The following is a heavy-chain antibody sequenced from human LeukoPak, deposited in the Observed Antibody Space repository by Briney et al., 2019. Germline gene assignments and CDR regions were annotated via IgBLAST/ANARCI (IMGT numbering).Heavy chain of an antibody. V-gene: IGHV1-69*13. Sequence: ASVKLSCNASGVTFHSYIVTWVRQAPGQGREWMGGIVPIIGTANYAQKFQGRVTITADDSTSTAYMELRSLTSEDTAIYYCARDQRPSCLGGICYSGDYWGQGTLVTVTS. D-gene: IGHD2-15*01. CDR3: ARDQRPSCLGGICYSGDY. CDR2: IVPIIGTA. CDR1: GVTFHSYI. J-gene: IGHJ4*02.